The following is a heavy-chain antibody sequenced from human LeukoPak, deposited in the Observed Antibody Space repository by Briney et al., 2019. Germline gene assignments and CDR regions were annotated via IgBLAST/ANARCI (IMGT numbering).Heavy chain of an antibody. CDR1: GSIFSTYW. D-gene: IGHD3-16*01. CDR3: GRGLALGY. J-gene: IGHJ4*02. Sequence: GGSLRLSCAASGSIFSTYWMTWVRQAPGKGLEWVANIKEDGSEKYYVDSVKGRFTISRDNAKNSLYLQMNSLRAEDTAVYYCGRGLALGYWGQGTLVTVSS. V-gene: IGHV3-7*01. CDR2: IKEDGSEK.